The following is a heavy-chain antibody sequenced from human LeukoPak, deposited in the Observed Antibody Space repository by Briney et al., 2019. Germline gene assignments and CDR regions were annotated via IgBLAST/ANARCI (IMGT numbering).Heavy chain of an antibody. CDR2: IYPGDSDT. CDR3: ASSPYSSGWYPWAAFDI. V-gene: IGHV5-51*01. J-gene: IGHJ3*02. CDR1: GYSFTSYW. Sequence: GESLKISCKGSGYSFTSYWIGWVRQMPGKGLEWMGIIYPGDSDTRYSPSFQGQVTISADKSISTAYLQWSSLKASDTAMYYCASSPYSSGWYPWAAFDIWGQGTMVTVSS. D-gene: IGHD6-19*01.